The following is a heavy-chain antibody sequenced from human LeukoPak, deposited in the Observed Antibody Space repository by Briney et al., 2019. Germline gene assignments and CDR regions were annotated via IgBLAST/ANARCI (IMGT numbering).Heavy chain of an antibody. CDR2: ISYDGSNK. V-gene: IGHV3-30-3*01. J-gene: IGHJ4*02. CDR3: ARDRYGYSSSSRGDFDY. D-gene: IGHD6-6*01. Sequence: GGSLRLSCAASGFTFSSYAMHWVRQAPGKGLEWVAVISYDGSNKYYADPVKGRFTISRDNSKNTLYLQMNSLRAEDTAVYYCARDRYGYSSSSRGDFDYRGQGTLVPVSS. CDR1: GFTFSSYA.